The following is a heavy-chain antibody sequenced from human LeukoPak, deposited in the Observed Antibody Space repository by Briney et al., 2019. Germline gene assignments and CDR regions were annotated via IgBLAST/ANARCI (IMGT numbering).Heavy chain of an antibody. CDR2: INHSGST. Sequence: SETLSLTCAVYGGSFSGYYWSWIRQPPGKGLEWIGEINHSGSTNYNPSLKSRVTISVDTSKNQFSLKLSSVTAADTAVYYWAVVIANDAFDIWGQGTMVTVSS. V-gene: IGHV4-34*01. CDR3: AVVIANDAFDI. J-gene: IGHJ3*02. CDR1: GGSFSGYY. D-gene: IGHD3-22*01.